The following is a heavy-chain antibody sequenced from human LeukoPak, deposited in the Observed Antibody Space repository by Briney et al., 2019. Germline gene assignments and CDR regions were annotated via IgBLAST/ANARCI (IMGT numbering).Heavy chain of an antibody. J-gene: IGHJ3*02. D-gene: IGHD1-26*01. CDR2: IYHSGST. CDR3: ARWRQGWEPRVGHAFDI. CDR1: GGSISSGGYS. V-gene: IGHV4-30-2*01. Sequence: PSETLSLTCAVSGGSISSGGYSWSWIRQPPGKGLEWIGYIYHSGSTYYNPSLKSRVTISVDRSKNQFSLKLSSVTAADTAVYYXARWRQGWEPRVGHAFDIWGQGTMVTVSS.